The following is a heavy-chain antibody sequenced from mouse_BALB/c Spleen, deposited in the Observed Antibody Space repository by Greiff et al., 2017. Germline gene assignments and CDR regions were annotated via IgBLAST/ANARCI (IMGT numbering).Heavy chain of an antibody. D-gene: IGHD2-4*01. CDR3: ARWGLRGYFDV. V-gene: IGHV5-6-3*01. CDR1: GFTFSSYG. CDR2: INSNGGST. J-gene: IGHJ1*01. Sequence: EVKLVESGGGLVQPGGSLKLSCAASGFTFSSYGMSWVRQTPDKRLELVATINSNGGSTYYPDSVKGRFTISRDNAKNTLYLQMSSLKSEDTAMYYCARWGLRGYFDVWGAGTTVTVSS.